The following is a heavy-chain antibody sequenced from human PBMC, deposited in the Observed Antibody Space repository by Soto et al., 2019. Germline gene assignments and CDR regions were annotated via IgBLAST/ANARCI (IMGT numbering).Heavy chain of an antibody. J-gene: IGHJ4*02. CDR1: GFTFSSYG. Sequence: QVQLVESGGGVVQPGRSLRLSCAASGFTFSSYGMHWVRQAPGKGLEWVAIISYDGSNTYYADSVKGRFTISRDNSKNTLYLKMNSLRADDTSVYYCAKEGGLSGSYYISSSYYFDYWGQGTLVTVSS. CDR2: ISYDGSNT. D-gene: IGHD1-26*01. CDR3: AKEGGLSGSYYISSSYYFDY. V-gene: IGHV3-30*18.